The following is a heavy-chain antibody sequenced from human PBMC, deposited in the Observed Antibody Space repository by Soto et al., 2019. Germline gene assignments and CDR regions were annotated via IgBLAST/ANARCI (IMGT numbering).Heavy chain of an antibody. D-gene: IGHD3-22*01. V-gene: IGHV3-23*01. Sequence: GGSLRLSCAASGFTFSDYYMSWIRQAPGKGLEWVSAISGSGGSTYYADSVKGRFTISRDNSKNTLYLQMNSLRAEDTAVYYCAKDDSSGYYEYFQHWGQGTLVTVSS. CDR3: AKDDSSGYYEYFQH. CDR2: ISGSGGST. J-gene: IGHJ1*01. CDR1: GFTFSDYY.